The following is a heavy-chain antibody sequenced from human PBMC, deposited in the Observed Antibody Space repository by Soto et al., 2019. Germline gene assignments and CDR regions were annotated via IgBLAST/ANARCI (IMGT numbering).Heavy chain of an antibody. Sequence: GGSLRLSCAASGFTFRDHGMNWVRQAPGKGLEWISHISDNSRRIYYADSVKGRFTISREDAKNSLSLQMNSLRDEDTAVYYCARDQSWASDYWGQGTLVTVSS. D-gene: IGHD7-27*01. CDR3: ARDQSWASDY. V-gene: IGHV3-48*02. CDR1: GFTFRDHG. J-gene: IGHJ4*02. CDR2: ISDNSRRI.